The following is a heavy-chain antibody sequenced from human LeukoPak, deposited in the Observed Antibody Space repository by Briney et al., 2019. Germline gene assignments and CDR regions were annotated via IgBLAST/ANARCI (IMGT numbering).Heavy chain of an antibody. CDR1: GGSISSSSYY. CDR3: ARHRAVDFDY. J-gene: IGHJ4*02. D-gene: IGHD3-10*01. V-gene: IGHV4-39*01. CDR2: MYYSGTT. Sequence: SETLSLTCTVSGGSISSSSYYWGWIRQPPGKGLEWIGSMYYSGTTYYNPSLKSRVTISVDTSKNQFSLKLSSVTAADTAVYYCARHRAVDFDYWGQGTLVTVSS.